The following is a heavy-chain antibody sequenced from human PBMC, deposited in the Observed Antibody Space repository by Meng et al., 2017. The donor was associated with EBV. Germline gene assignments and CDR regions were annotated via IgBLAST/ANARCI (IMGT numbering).Heavy chain of an antibody. J-gene: IGHJ4*02. V-gene: IGHV4-39*07. D-gene: IGHD3-10*01. Sequence: QLQLQESGPGLVQPSETLSRTCTVSGGSISSSSYYWGWIRQPPGKGLEWIGSIYYSGSTYYNPSLKSRVTISVDTSKNQFSLKLSSVTAADTAVYYCARSSPVRFGELSNWGQGTMVTVSS. CDR1: GGSISSSSYY. CDR3: ARSSPVRFGELSN. CDR2: IYYSGST.